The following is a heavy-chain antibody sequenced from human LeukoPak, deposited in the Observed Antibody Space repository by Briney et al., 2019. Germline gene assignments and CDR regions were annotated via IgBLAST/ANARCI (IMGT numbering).Heavy chain of an antibody. CDR3: AKDRDSSGRYRFDY. D-gene: IGHD3-22*01. V-gene: IGHV3-23*01. J-gene: IGHJ4*02. CDR1: GFTFNAYA. CDR2: ISGKSGTT. Sequence: GGSLRLSCAASGFTFNAYALSWVRQAPGKGLEWVSVISGKSGTTYYADSVKGRFTTSRDNPKKTLYLQMSSLGAEDTAVYYCAKDRDSSGRYRFDYWGQGTLVTVSS.